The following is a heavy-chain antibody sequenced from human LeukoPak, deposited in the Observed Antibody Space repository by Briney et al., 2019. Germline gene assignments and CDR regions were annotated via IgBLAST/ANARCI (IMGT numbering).Heavy chain of an antibody. CDR1: GYTFTSYG. D-gene: IGHD3-10*01. CDR2: ISAYNGNT. Sequence: GASVKVSCKASGYTFTSYGISWVRQAPGQGLEWVAWISAYNGNTNYEQKLQGRVTMTTDTSTSTAYMELRSLRSDDTAVYYCAKALGTRITMVRGVMIEPLYYFDYWGQGTLVTVSS. CDR3: AKALGTRITMVRGVMIEPLYYFDY. J-gene: IGHJ4*02. V-gene: IGHV1-18*04.